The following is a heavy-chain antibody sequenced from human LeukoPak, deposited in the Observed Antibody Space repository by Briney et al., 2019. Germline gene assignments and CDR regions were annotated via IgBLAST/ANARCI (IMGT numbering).Heavy chain of an antibody. Sequence: SETLSLTCTVPGGSISSYYWSWIRQPPGKGLEWIGYIYYSGSTNYNPSLKSRVTISVDTSKNQFSLKLSSVTAADTAVYYCARDQYSGYDFDYWGQGTLVTVSS. CDR2: IYYSGST. D-gene: IGHD5-12*01. J-gene: IGHJ4*02. CDR3: ARDQYSGYDFDY. V-gene: IGHV4-59*01. CDR1: GGSISSYY.